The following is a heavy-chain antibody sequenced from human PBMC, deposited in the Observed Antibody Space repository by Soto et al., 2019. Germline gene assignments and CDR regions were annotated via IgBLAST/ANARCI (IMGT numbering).Heavy chain of an antibody. V-gene: IGHV3-21*01. CDR1: GFTFSSYS. D-gene: IGHD1-26*01. CDR3: ARGGGGSYYYYYGMDV. CDR2: ISSSSSYI. J-gene: IGHJ6*02. Sequence: GGSLRLSCAASGFTFSSYSMNWVRQAPGKGLEWVSSISSSSSYIYYADSVKGRFTISRDNAKNSLYLQMNSLRAEDTAVYYCARGGGGSYYYYYGMDVWGQGTTVTVSS.